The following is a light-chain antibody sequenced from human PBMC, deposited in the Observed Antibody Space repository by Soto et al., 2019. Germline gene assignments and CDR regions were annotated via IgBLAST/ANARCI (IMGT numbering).Light chain of an antibody. CDR2: EDI. J-gene: IGLJ3*02. Sequence: QSALTQPASVSGSPGQSIAISCAGTSSDIGTYNHVSWYQQHPGKAPQLIIYEDINRPSGLSSRFSGSKSGNTASLTISGLQAEDEADYYCSAYTARSTLVFGGGTKLTVL. V-gene: IGLV2-14*01. CDR3: SAYTARSTLV. CDR1: SSDIGTYNH.